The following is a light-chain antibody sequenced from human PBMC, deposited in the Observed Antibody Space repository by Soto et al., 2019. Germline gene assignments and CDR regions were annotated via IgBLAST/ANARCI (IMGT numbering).Light chain of an antibody. CDR1: QSLLHITGETF. CDR3: MQALQTPRT. Sequence: DVVMTQTPLSLSVAPGQPASISRKSSQSLLHITGETFLFWYLQKPGQSPQLLIYEVSTRVSGVPDRFSGSGSGTDFTLRISRVEADDVGVYYCMQALQTPRTFGQGTKVDIK. V-gene: IGKV2-29*03. J-gene: IGKJ1*01. CDR2: EVS.